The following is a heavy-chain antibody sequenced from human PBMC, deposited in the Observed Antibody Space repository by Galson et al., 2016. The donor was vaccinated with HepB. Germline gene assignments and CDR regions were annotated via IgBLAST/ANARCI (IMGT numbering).Heavy chain of an antibody. CDR2: ISSSGDRT. V-gene: IGHV3-23*01. J-gene: IGHJ4*02. CDR3: AKVGFCNGVACPLED. Sequence: SLRLSCADSRLTFSGFAMTWVRQAPGKGLEWVSVISSSGDRTYYADSVKGRFTISRDNSKRTLFLQMNSLRVEDTAVYYCAKVGFCNGVACPLEDWGQGTLVAVSS. D-gene: IGHD2-8*01. CDR1: RLTFSGFA.